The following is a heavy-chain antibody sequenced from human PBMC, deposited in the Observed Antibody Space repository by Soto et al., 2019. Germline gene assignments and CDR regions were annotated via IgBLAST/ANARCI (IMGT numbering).Heavy chain of an antibody. CDR2: ISAYNGDT. Sequence: ASGKVSCKASGYTFTSYAIHLVRHAPGQRLEWMGCISAYNGDTIYAQKFQGRVTMTADTSTSTAYMELRSLRSDDTAVYYCARFSGSGFYTLGYWGQGTLVTGSS. D-gene: IGHD3-22*01. CDR3: ARFSGSGFYTLGY. J-gene: IGHJ4*02. CDR1: GYTFTSYA. V-gene: IGHV1-18*01.